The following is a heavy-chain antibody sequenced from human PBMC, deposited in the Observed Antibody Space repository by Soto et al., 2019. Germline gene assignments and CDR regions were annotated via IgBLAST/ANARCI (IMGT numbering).Heavy chain of an antibody. Sequence: GSLRLSCAASGFTFTRYSMNWVRQAPGKGLEWVSSISSTTNYIYYGDSMKGRFTISRDNAKNSLYLEMNSLRAEDTAVYCCARESEDLTSNFDYWGQGTLVTV. CDR2: ISSTTNYI. CDR3: ARESEDLTSNFDY. CDR1: GFTFTRYS. J-gene: IGHJ4*02. V-gene: IGHV3-21*06.